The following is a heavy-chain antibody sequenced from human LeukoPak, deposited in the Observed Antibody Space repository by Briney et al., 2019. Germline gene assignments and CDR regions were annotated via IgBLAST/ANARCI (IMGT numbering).Heavy chain of an antibody. V-gene: IGHV4-59*01. Sequence: PSETLSLTCTVSGGFISGYYWSWIRQSPGKGLEWIGYIYYNGSTSHNPSLKSRVTMSVDTSKNQFSLKLSSVTAADTAVYYCAREGNYYESSGYNWFDPWGQGTLVTVSS. CDR1: GGFISGYY. J-gene: IGHJ5*02. CDR2: IYYNGST. D-gene: IGHD3-22*01. CDR3: AREGNYYESSGYNWFDP.